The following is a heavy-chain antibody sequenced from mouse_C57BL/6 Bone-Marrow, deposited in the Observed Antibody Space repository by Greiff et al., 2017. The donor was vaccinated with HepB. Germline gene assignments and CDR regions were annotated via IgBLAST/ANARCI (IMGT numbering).Heavy chain of an antibody. V-gene: IGHV1-81*01. D-gene: IGHD2-10*01. CDR1: GYTFTSYG. Sequence: QVQLKESGAELARPGASVKLSCKASGYTFTSYGISWVKQRTGQGLEWIGEIYPRSGNTYYNEKFKGKATLTADKSSSTAYMGLRSLTSEESAVYVCARRRGTILPYIDYWGQGTTLTVSS. J-gene: IGHJ2*01. CDR2: IYPRSGNT. CDR3: ARRRGTILPYIDY.